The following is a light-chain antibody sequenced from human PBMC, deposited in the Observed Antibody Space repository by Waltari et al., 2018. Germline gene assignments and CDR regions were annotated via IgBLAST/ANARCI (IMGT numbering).Light chain of an antibody. CDR3: AAWDDSLSGL. CDR2: RNN. Sequence: QSVLTQPPSASGTPGPRGTIPCSGSHSHLGSNYVYWYQQLPGTAPKLLIYRNNQRPSGVPDRFSGSKSGTSASLAISGLRSEDEADYYCAAWDDSLSGLFGGGTKLTVL. J-gene: IGLJ2*01. V-gene: IGLV1-47*01. CDR1: HSHLGSNY.